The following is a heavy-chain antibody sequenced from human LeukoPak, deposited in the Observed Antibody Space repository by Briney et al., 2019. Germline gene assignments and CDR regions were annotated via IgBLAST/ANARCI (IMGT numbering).Heavy chain of an antibody. D-gene: IGHD6-19*01. J-gene: IGHJ4*02. CDR1: GFTFSSYW. V-gene: IGHV3-74*01. CDR3: ARGFQILNSSGWYRGRDY. CDR2: INSDGSST. Sequence: GGSLRLSCAASGFTFSSYWMHWVRQAPGKGLVWVSRINSDGSSTSYADSVKGRFTISRDNAKNTLYLQMNSLRAEDTAVYYCARGFQILNSSGWYRGRDYWGQGTLVTVSS.